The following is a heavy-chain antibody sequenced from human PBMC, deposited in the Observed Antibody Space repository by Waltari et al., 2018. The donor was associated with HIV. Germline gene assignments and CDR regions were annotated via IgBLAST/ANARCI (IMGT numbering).Heavy chain of an antibody. J-gene: IGHJ4*02. V-gene: IGHV4-39*01. Sequence: QLHLQESGPGLVKPSETLALTCTVPGGSINRTDLYWAWIRQPPGKGLDWIGLMYNSGTTDYNPSLKSRVSMSRDTSKNRFSLRLHSVTAADTAIYYCARRGDGFNQHARLDHWGPGTLVTVSS. CDR2: MYNSGTT. CDR3: ARRGDGFNQHARLDH. D-gene: IGHD2-2*01. CDR1: GGSINRTDLY.